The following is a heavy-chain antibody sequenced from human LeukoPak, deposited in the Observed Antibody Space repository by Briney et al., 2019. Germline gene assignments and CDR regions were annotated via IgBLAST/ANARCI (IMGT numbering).Heavy chain of an antibody. V-gene: IGHV3-7*01. J-gene: IGHJ4*02. D-gene: IGHD3-10*01. Sequence: GGSLRLSCAAPGFTFSSYAMSSGRQAPGKGLGRVANIKQDGRETYYVDSVKGPFNISRDNSQKPLYLQIKQLRGENTAVYYRARGFGFGEFYYLDYWGQGTLVTVSS. CDR2: IKQDGRET. CDR3: ARGFGFGEFYYLDY. CDR1: GFTFSSYA.